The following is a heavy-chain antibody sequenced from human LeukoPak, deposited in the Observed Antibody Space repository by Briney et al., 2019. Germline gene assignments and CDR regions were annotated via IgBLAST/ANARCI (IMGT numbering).Heavy chain of an antibody. J-gene: IGHJ4*02. CDR3: ARIPAKAFPAVY. CDR2: INEDGSKT. CDR1: GFTFINYW. V-gene: IGHV3-7*01. D-gene: IGHD2-2*01. Sequence: GGSLRLSCGASGFTFINYWMSWVRQAPGRGLEWVANINEDGSKTYYLDSLKGRFTISRDNAKNSLYLQMNSLRADDTAVYYCARIPAKAFPAVYWGQGTRVTVSS.